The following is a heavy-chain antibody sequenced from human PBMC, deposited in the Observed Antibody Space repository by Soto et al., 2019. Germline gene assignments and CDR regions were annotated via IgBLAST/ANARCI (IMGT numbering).Heavy chain of an antibody. CDR3: ARGRYALGV. V-gene: IGHV3-48*03. Sequence: GGSLRLSCAASGFNVGDYEMNWVRQAPGKGLEWISMITSGGTVFYYADSVRGRFAISRDDTENSLHLQMNSLRVEDTAMYYCARGRYALGVWGQGNTVTVSS. CDR2: ITSGGTVF. CDR1: GFNVGDYE. D-gene: IGHD3-9*01. J-gene: IGHJ6*02.